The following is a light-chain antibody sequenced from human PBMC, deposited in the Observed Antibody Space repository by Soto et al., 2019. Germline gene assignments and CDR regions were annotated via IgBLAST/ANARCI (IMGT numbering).Light chain of an antibody. Sequence: DIQMTQSPSSLSASVGDRVTITCQASQDISKYLNWYQQKPGKAPKLLIYDASNLETGVPSRFSGSGSGTDFTFTISSLQPEDIATYYCQPYDNLPLGTFGPGTKVDIK. V-gene: IGKV1-33*01. CDR1: QDISKY. J-gene: IGKJ3*01. CDR2: DAS. CDR3: QPYDNLPLGT.